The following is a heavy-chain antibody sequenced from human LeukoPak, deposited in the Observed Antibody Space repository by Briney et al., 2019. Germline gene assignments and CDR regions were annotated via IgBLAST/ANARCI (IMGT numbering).Heavy chain of an antibody. CDR1: GFIFSYYW. Sequence: PGGSLRLSCAASGFIFSYYWMSWVRQAPGKGLEWVSNIKEDGSDKYYVDSVKGRFTISRHNAENSLYLQMNSLRAEDTAVYYCPRYDGGVAIDYWGQRTLVTVSS. CDR3: PRYDGGVAIDY. CDR2: IKEDGSDK. V-gene: IGHV3-7*01. J-gene: IGHJ4*02. D-gene: IGHD3-16*01.